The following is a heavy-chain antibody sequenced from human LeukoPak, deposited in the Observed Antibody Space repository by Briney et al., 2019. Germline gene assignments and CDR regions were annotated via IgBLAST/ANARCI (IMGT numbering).Heavy chain of an antibody. V-gene: IGHV4-34*01. Sequence: PSETLSLTCAVYGGSFSGYYWSWIRQPPGKGLEWIGEINHSGSTNYNPSLKSRVTISVDTSKNQFSLKLSSVTAADTAVYYCARDLWNLYFGDTGWFDPWGQGTLATVSS. D-gene: IGHD1-1*01. CDR3: ARDLWNLYFGDTGWFDP. CDR2: INHSGST. J-gene: IGHJ5*02. CDR1: GGSFSGYY.